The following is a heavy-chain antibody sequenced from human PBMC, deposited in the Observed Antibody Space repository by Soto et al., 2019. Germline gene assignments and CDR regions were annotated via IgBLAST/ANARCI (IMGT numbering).Heavy chain of an antibody. J-gene: IGHJ4*02. D-gene: IGHD3-10*01. CDR2: ISGSGGNT. CDR3: AKDGALLYILDGGPFQY. CDR1: GFSFSTYA. Sequence: EVQLLESGGGLVQPGGSLRLSCATSGFSFSTYAMNWVRQAPGKGLEWVSSISGSGGNTYVADSVKGRFTISRDNSKNTLYLQMDSLRAEDTAIYYCAKDGALLYILDGGPFQYWGQGTLVTVSS. V-gene: IGHV3-23*01.